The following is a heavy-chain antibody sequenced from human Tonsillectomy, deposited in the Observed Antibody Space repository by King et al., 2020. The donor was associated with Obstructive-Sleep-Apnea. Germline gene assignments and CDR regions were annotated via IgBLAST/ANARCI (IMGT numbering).Heavy chain of an antibody. CDR1: GGSISSGDYY. CDR2: IYYSGST. J-gene: IGHJ6*02. CDR3: ARDPNYYDSGSPGMDV. D-gene: IGHD3-10*01. V-gene: IGHV4-30-4*01. Sequence: QLQESGPGLVKPSQTLSLTCTVSGGSISSGDYYWNWIRQPPGKGLGWIGYIYYSGSTYYNPSLKSRVNISVDTSKNQFSLKLSSVTAADTAVYYCARDPNYYDSGSPGMDVWGQGTTVTVSS.